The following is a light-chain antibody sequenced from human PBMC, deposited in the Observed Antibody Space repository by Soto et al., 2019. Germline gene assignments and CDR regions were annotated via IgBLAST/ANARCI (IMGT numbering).Light chain of an antibody. V-gene: IGLV1-44*01. CDR3: AAGDDSLNGYV. J-gene: IGLJ1*01. CDR2: RKN. CDR1: SSNNGSNT. Sequence: QAVVTQPPSASGTPGQRVTISCSGSSSNNGSNTVSWYQQLPATAPKLLIYRKNHRPSGVPDRFSGSKSGTSASLSFSGLQSEDEADYYCAAGDDSLNGYVFGTGIQLTVL.